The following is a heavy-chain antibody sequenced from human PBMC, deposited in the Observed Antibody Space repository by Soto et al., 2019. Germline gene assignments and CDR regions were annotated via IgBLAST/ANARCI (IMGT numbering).Heavy chain of an antibody. Sequence: PSETLSLTCSVSGVSISNLDYFWAWIRQPPGQALEYIGYIYKSATTYYNPSFESRVAISVDTSKSRFSLNVTSVTAADTAVYFCARGRYCLTGRCFPNWFDSWGQGALVTVSS. V-gene: IGHV4-30-4*01. CDR3: ARGRYCLTGRCFPNWFDS. CDR2: IYKSATT. D-gene: IGHD7-27*01. J-gene: IGHJ5*01. CDR1: GVSISNLDYF.